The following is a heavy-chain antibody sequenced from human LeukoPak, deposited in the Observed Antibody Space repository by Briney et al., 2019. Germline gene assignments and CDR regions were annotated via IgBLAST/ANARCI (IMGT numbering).Heavy chain of an antibody. CDR2: INWSGGST. CDR3: ARDQVGFIVVVPAAMDY. V-gene: IGHV3-20*04. CDR1: GFTFADYA. D-gene: IGHD2-2*01. Sequence: SGRSLRLSCAASGFTFADYAMSWVRHVPGKGLEWISGINWSGGSTGYADSVKGRFTISRDNAKNSLYLQMNSLRAEDTALYYCARDQVGFIVVVPAAMDYWGQETLVTVSS. J-gene: IGHJ4*02.